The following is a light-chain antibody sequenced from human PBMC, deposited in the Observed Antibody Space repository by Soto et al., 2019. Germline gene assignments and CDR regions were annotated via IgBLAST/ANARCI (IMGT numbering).Light chain of an antibody. CDR3: QQRSNWPALT. Sequence: LTQSPGTLSLSPGERATLSCRASQSVSNNYLAWYQQKPGQAPRLLIYDASNRATGIPARFSGSGSGTDFTLTISSLEPEDFAVYYCQQRSNWPALTFGGGTRLENK. J-gene: IGKJ5*01. CDR1: QSVSNNY. CDR2: DAS. V-gene: IGKV3D-20*02.